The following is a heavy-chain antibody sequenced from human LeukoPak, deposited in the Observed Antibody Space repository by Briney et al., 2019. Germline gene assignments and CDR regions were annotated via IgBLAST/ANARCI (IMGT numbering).Heavy chain of an antibody. CDR3: AADSDGYNVGDAFDI. V-gene: IGHV1-58*02. D-gene: IGHD5-24*01. Sequence: GTSVKVSCKASGCTFTSSAMQWVRQARGQRLEWIGWIVVGSGNTNYAQKFQERVTITRDMSTSTAYMELSSLRSEDTAVYYCAADSDGYNVGDAFDIWGQGTMVTVSS. CDR1: GCTFTSSA. CDR2: IVVGSGNT. J-gene: IGHJ3*02.